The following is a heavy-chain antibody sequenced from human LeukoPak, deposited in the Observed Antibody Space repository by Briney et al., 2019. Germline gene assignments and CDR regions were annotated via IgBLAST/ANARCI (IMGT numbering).Heavy chain of an antibody. J-gene: IGHJ4*02. V-gene: IGHV3-33*06. CDR3: AKPTTGDGSFLIDY. Sequence: GGSLRLSWAAAGSTFSSYGMHWVRQAPGKGREWVAVIWYDGSYTYYAESVKGRFTIARDNSRNTLYLQMHSLSPEATAVYYCAKPTTGDGSFLIDYWGQGPLVTVSS. CDR1: GSTFSSYG. CDR2: IWYDGSYT. D-gene: IGHD1-26*01.